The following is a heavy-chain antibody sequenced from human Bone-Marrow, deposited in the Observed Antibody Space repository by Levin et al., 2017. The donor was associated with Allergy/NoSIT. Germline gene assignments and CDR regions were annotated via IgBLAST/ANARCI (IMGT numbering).Heavy chain of an antibody. CDR2: IYSGGST. V-gene: IGHV3-66*01. J-gene: IGHJ4*02. D-gene: IGHD2-2*01. CDR1: GFTVSNHY. CDR3: GSSPNAGY. Sequence: GESLKISCAASGFTVSNHYMSWVRQAPGKGLEWISVIYSGGSTHYADSVKGRFTISRDNSKNTLYLQMNSLRVEDTAVYYCGSSPNAGYWGQGTLVTVSS.